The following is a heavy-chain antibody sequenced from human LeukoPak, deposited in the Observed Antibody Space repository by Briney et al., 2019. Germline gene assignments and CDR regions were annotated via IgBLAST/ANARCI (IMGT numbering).Heavy chain of an antibody. V-gene: IGHV4-4*07. D-gene: IGHD2-8*01. Sequence: SETLSLTCTVSGGSISGFYWGWIRQPPGKGLEWIGEVSLSGLTNYNPSLSSRVIMALDTSKNHLSLHLTSVTAADTAVYYCSRENGAFSPFGYWGQGYLVTVLS. J-gene: IGHJ4*02. CDR3: SRENGAFSPFGY. CDR2: VSLSGLT. CDR1: GGSISGFY.